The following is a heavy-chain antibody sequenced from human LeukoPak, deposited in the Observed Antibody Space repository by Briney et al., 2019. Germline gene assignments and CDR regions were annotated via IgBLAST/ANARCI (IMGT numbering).Heavy chain of an antibody. J-gene: IGHJ6*03. D-gene: IGHD6-19*01. CDR2: ISAYNGNT. CDR1: GYTFTSYG. CDR3: ARGGSIAVAGKVRYYYYMDV. Sequence: ASVKVSCKASGYTFTSYGISWVRQAPGQGLEWMGWISAYNGNTNYAQKLQGRVTMTTDTSTSTGYMELRSLSSDDTAVYYGARGGSIAVAGKVRYYYYMDVWGKATTVTVSS. V-gene: IGHV1-18*01.